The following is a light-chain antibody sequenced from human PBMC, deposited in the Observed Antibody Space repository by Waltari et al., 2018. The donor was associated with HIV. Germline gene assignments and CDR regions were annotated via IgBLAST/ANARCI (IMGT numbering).Light chain of an antibody. CDR2: AAS. V-gene: IGKV1-39*01. CDR3: QQTYSTHTT. Sequence: DIQMTQSPSSLSASVGDRVTIPCRASQNISSYLSWYQQKPGKGPNLLIYAASSLQSGAPSRFSGSGSGTNFTLTISSLQPEDFATYYCQQTYSTHTTLGGGSKVEIK. CDR1: QNISSY. J-gene: IGKJ4*01.